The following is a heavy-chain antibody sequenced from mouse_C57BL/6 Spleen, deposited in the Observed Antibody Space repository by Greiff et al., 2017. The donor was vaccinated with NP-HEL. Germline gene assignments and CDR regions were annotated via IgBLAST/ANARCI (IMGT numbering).Heavy chain of an antibody. V-gene: IGHV2-2*01. CDR2: IWSGGST. J-gene: IGHJ4*01. CDR1: GFSLTSYG. Sequence: QVQLQQSGPGLVQPSQSLSITCTVSGFSLTSYGVHWVRQSPGKGLEWLGVIWSGGSTDYNAAFISRLSISKDKSKSQVFFKMNSLQADDTAIYYCARNGNYDAMDYWGQGTSVTVSS. CDR3: ARNGNYDAMDY.